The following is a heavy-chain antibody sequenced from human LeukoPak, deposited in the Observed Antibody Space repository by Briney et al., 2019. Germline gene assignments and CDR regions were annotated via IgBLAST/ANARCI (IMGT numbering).Heavy chain of an antibody. J-gene: IGHJ4*02. Sequence: ASVKVSCKASGYTFSSYGISWVRQAPGQGLEWMGWISTYNGDTHYAQKFQGRVTITRNTSISTAYMELSSLRSEDTAVYYCARASKAAPEYYFDSWGQGTLVTVSS. V-gene: IGHV1-18*01. CDR2: ISTYNGDT. D-gene: IGHD6-13*01. CDR3: ARASKAAPEYYFDS. CDR1: GYTFSSYG.